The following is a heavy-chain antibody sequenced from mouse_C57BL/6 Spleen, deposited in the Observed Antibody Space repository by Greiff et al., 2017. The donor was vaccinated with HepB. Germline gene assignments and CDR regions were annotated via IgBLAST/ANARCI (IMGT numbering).Heavy chain of an antibody. CDR1: GFTFNTYA. D-gene: IGHD3-1*01. CDR3: VRESGLFWYFDV. J-gene: IGHJ1*03. Sequence: EVNVVESGGGLVQPKGSLKLSCAASGFTFNTYAMHWVRQAPGKGLEWVARIRSKSSNYATYYADSVKDRFTISRDDSQSMLYLQMNNLKTEDTAMYYCVRESGLFWYFDVWGTGTTVTVSS. CDR2: IRSKSSNYAT. V-gene: IGHV10-3*01.